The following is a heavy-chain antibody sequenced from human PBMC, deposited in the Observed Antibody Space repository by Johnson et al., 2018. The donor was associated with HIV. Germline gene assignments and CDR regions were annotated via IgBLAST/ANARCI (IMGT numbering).Heavy chain of an antibody. V-gene: IGHV3-23*04. Sequence: MLLVESGGGVVQPGGSLRLSCAASGFTFSSYAMSWVRQAPGKGLEWVSAISGSGGSTYYADSVKGRFTISRDNSKNTLYLQMNSLRAEDTAVYYCAKPVQYYYDSSGYHYGAFDIWGQGTMVTVSS. CDR3: AKPVQYYYDSSGYHYGAFDI. D-gene: IGHD3-22*01. CDR1: GFTFSSYA. J-gene: IGHJ3*02. CDR2: ISGSGGST.